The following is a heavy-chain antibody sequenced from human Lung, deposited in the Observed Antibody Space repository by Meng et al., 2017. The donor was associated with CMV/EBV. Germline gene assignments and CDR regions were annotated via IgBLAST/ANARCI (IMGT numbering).Heavy chain of an antibody. J-gene: IGHJ6*02. CDR2: IYSGGSST. CDR1: GFTFSSYA. Sequence: GGSLRLSCAASGFTFSSYAMRWVRQAPGKGLEWVSVIYSGGSSTYYAYSVKGRFTISRDNSKNTLYLQMNSLRAEDTAVYYCAKPIRGTDGMDVWGQGTTVTVSS. CDR3: AKPIRGTDGMDV. D-gene: IGHD2-2*02. V-gene: IGHV3-23*03.